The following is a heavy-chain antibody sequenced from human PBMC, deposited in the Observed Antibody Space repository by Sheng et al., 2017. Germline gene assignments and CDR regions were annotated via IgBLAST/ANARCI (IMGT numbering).Heavy chain of an antibody. J-gene: IGHJ6*03. D-gene: IGHD1-1*01. CDR1: GFTFSNYG. CDR3: AKEKNERAIYYYYMDV. CDR2: ISYDGSNK. Sequence: QVQLVESGGGVVQPGRSLRLSCAASGFTFSNYGMHWVRQAPGKGPEWVAVISYDGSNKFYVDSVKARFTISRDNSKNTLYLQMNSLGAEDTAVYYCAKEKNERAIYYYYMDVWGQGTTVTVS. V-gene: IGHV3-30*18.